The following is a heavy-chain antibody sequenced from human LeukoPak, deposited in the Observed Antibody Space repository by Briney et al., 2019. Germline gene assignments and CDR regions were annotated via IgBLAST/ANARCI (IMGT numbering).Heavy chain of an antibody. Sequence: GGSLRLSCAASGFTFSSYGMSWVRQAPGTGLEWVSAISGSGGSTYYADSVKGRFTISRDNSKNTLYLQMNSLRAEDTAVYYCAKDKYGDYYFDYWGQGTLVTVSS. J-gene: IGHJ4*02. D-gene: IGHD4-17*01. CDR3: AKDKYGDYYFDY. CDR2: ISGSGGST. CDR1: GFTFSSYG. V-gene: IGHV3-23*01.